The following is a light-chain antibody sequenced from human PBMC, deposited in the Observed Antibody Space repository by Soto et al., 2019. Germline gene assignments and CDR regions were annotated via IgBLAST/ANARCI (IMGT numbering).Light chain of an antibody. J-gene: IGKJ1*01. Sequence: EILSTQSPPTLSMSPGERVILSGMASQSVNTNLAWYQQRPGQAPRLLIYDTSIRATGIPARFSGSGSGTDFTLTISRLEPEDFAVYYCQRYNNWPLAFGQGTKVDIK. V-gene: IGKV3D-15*01. CDR3: QRYNNWPLA. CDR2: DTS. CDR1: QSVNTN.